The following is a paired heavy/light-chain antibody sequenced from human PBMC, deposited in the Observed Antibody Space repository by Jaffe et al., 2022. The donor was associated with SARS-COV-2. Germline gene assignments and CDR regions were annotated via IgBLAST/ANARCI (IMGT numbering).Heavy chain of an antibody. CDR2: IYYSGST. J-gene: IGHJ6*02. CDR3: ARHRAPGANGHGRHYGMDV. Sequence: QLQLQESGPGLVKPSETLSLTCTVSGGSISSSSYYWGWIRQPPGKGLEWIGSIYYSGSTYYNPSLKSRVTISVDTSKNQFSLKLSSVTAADTAVYYCARHRAPGANGHGRHYGMDVWGQGTTVTVSS. CDR1: GGSISSSSYY. V-gene: IGHV4-39*01. D-gene: IGHD2-8*01.
Light chain of an antibody. CDR3: QQYNNWPPIFT. CDR2: GAS. J-gene: IGKJ3*01. Sequence: EIVMTQSPATLSVSPGERATLSCRASQSVSSNLAWYQQKPGQAPRLLIYGASTRATGIPARFSGSGSGTEFTLTISSLQSEDFAVYYCQQYNNWPPIFTFGPGTKVDIK. CDR1: QSVSSN. V-gene: IGKV3-15*01.